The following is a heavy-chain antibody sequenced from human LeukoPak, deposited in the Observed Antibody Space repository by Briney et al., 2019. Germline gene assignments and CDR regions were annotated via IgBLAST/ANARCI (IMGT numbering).Heavy chain of an antibody. D-gene: IGHD3-10*01. CDR2: IRTSSSYI. J-gene: IGHJ5*02. CDR1: ALSLTSLC. Sequence: SMILSWPASALSLTSLCMKWVRQDPAIGLEWVPSIRTSSSYIYYADSVKGRFTLSRDIAQNPMYLHMNSLRAEDTAVYYCARDASSGSSWFDPWGEGDLVTVSS. V-gene: IGHV3-21*01. CDR3: ARDASSGSSWFDP.